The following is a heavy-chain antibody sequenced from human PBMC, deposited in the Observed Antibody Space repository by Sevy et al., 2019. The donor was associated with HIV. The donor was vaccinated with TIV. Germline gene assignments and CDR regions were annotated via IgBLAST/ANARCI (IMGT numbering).Heavy chain of an antibody. CDR2: ILYDGSKK. CDR1: GFTFSSYG. D-gene: IGHD6-6*01. V-gene: IGHV3-33*01. J-gene: IGHJ6*02. CDR3: ARGLAALPGYYYGMDV. Sequence: GGSLRLSCAASGFTFSSYGMHWVRQAPGKGLEWVAVILYDGSKKYYADTVKGRFTITRDNSKNTFNLQMSSLTSEDTAVYYCARGLAALPGYYYGMDVWGQGTAVTVSS.